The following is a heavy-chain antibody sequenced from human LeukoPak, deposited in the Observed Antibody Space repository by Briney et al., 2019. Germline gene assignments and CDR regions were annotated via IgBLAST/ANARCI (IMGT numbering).Heavy chain of an antibody. CDR2: ISAYNGNT. J-gene: IGHJ4*02. Sequence: ASVKVSCKASGYTFTSYGLSWVRQAPGQELEWMGWISAYNGNTNYAQNLQGRVTITTDTSTSTAYMELRSLRCDDTAVYYCARTGYRYGFSEYWGQGTPVTVSS. D-gene: IGHD5-18*01. V-gene: IGHV1-18*01. CDR3: ARTGYRYGFSEY. CDR1: GYTFTSYG.